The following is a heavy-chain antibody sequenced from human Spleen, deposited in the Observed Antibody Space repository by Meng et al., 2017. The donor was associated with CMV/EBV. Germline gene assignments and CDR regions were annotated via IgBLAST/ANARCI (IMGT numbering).Heavy chain of an antibody. CDR2: INVSGGSI. D-gene: IGHD2-21*01. J-gene: IGHJ4*02. V-gene: IGHV3-11*01. CDR3: ARTRGFLFDH. CDR1: GFTFTGYY. Sequence: LYCAASGFTFTGYYMSWIRQAPGKGLEWVSSINVSGGSIYYADSLKGRVTISRDNAKNSVYLQMNSLRAEDTAVYYCARTRGFLFDHWGQGALVTVSS.